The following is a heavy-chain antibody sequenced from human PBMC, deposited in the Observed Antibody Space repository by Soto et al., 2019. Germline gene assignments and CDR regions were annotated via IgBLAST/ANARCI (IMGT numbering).Heavy chain of an antibody. CDR3: ARSAHYYDSSGYSY. V-gene: IGHV1-2*02. D-gene: IGHD3-22*01. CDR1: GYTFTGYY. CDR2: INPNSGGT. J-gene: IGHJ4*02. Sequence: ASVKVSCKASGYTFTGYYMHWVRQAPGQGLEWMGWINPNSGGTNYAQKFQGRVTMTRDTSISTAYMELSRLRSDDTAVYYCARSAHYYDSSGYSYWGQGTLVTISS.